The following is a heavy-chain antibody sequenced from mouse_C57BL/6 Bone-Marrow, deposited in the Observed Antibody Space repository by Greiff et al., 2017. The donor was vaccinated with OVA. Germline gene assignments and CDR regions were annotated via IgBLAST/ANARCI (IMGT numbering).Heavy chain of an antibody. J-gene: IGHJ3*01. V-gene: IGHV1-50*01. CDR2: IDPSDSYT. Sequence: VQLQQPGAELVKPGASVKLSCKASGYTFTSYWMQWVNQRPGQGLEWIGEIDPSDSYTNYNHKFKGKATLTVDTSSSTAYMQLSSLTSDDSAVYCCAREEGDDSDRFAYRGQGTQVTVSA. CDR1: GYTFTSYW. D-gene: IGHD2-4*01. CDR3: AREEGDDSDRFAY.